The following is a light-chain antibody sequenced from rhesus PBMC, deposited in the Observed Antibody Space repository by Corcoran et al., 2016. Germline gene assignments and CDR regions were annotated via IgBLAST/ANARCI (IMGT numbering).Light chain of an antibody. V-gene: IGKV1-22*01. CDR3: QQYNSSPT. Sequence: DIQMTQSPSSLSASVGDTVTITCRASQDINSWLAWYQQKAGKAPKLLIDTAVSLQSGVPSRLSGSGSGTRFTLTLSGLQSEDSATYYCQQYNSSPTFGGGTKVEIK. CDR1: QDINSW. CDR2: TAV. J-gene: IGKJ4*01.